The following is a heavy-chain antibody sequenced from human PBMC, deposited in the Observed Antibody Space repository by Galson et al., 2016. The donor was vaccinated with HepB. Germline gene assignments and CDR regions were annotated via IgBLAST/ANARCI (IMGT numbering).Heavy chain of an antibody. J-gene: IGHJ2*01. CDR3: PTVLPAGHYWYPHL. V-gene: IGHV3-53*01. CDR1: GFSVSDSY. Sequence: SLRLSCAASGFSVSDSYMTWVRQAPGKGLDWVSIIYKDGNTFHAQFVKGRFTISRDNSKNSLDLQMSNVRAEDTAVYYCPTVLPAGHYWYPHLWGRGTLVSVSS. CDR2: IYKDGNT.